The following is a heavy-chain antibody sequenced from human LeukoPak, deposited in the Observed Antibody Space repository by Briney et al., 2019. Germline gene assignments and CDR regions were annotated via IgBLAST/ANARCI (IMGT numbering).Heavy chain of an antibody. CDR1: GFTFSSYW. Sequence: PPGGSLRLSCAASGFTFSSYWMSWVRQAPGKGLEWVANIKQDGSEKYYVDSVKGRFTISRDNAKNSLYLQMNSLRAEDTAVYYCARSEVLRDFWSGDLYYFDYWGQGTLVTVSS. CDR2: IKQDGSEK. CDR3: ARSEVLRDFWSGDLYYFDY. J-gene: IGHJ4*02. D-gene: IGHD3-3*01. V-gene: IGHV3-7*01.